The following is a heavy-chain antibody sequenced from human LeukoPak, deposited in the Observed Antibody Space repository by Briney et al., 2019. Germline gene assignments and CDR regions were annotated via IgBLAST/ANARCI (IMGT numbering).Heavy chain of an antibody. CDR3: ARGTTDLDY. CDR2: ISSSGDAT. CDR1: GFTLNNYA. J-gene: IGHJ4*02. Sequence: GGSLRLPCAASGFTLNNYAMIWVRQAPGKGLEWFSLISSSGDATYYADSVQARFTFSRDNSRNPLSLHIDSLRVEYTATYCSARGTTDLDYWGQGTRVIVSS. V-gene: IGHV3-23*01.